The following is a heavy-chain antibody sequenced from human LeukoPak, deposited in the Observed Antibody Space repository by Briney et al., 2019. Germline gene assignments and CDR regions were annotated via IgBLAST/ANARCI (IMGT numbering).Heavy chain of an antibody. J-gene: IGHJ3*02. CDR1: GFTFSSYA. Sequence: GGSLRLSCAASGFTFSSYAMSWVRQAPGKGLGWVSAISGSGGSTYYADSVKGRFTISRDNSKNTLYLQMNSLRAEDTAVYYCAKPRGSCSSTSCYIDAFDIWGQGTMVTVSS. V-gene: IGHV3-23*01. D-gene: IGHD2-2*01. CDR3: AKPRGSCSSTSCYIDAFDI. CDR2: ISGSGGST.